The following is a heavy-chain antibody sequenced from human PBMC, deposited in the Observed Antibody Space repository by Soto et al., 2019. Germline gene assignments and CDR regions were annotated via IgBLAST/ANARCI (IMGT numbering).Heavy chain of an antibody. CDR2: ISYDGSNK. CDR1: GFTFSSYG. J-gene: IGHJ6*02. CDR3: AKDRGATVTTYYYYGMDV. V-gene: IGHV3-30*18. Sequence: QVQLVESEGGVVQPGRSLRLSCAASGFTFSSYGMHWVRQAPGKWLEWVAVISYDGSNKYYADSVKGRFTISRDNSKNTLYLQLNSLRAEDTAVYYCAKDRGATVTTYYYYGMDVWGHGTTFTVSS. D-gene: IGHD4-17*01.